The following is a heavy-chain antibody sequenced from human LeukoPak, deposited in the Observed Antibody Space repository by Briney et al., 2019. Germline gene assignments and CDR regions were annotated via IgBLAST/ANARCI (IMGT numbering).Heavy chain of an antibody. V-gene: IGHV3-23*01. D-gene: IGHD3-10*01. Sequence: GGSLRLSCAASGFTFSSYAMSWVRQAPGKGLEWVSAIGGSGDFTYYAEYVRGRFTISRDNSEKTLYLQMNSLRAEDTAVYYCAKADRGWGVITKDWGQGTLVTVSS. CDR2: IGGSGDFT. CDR1: GFTFSSYA. CDR3: AKADRGWGVITKD. J-gene: IGHJ4*02.